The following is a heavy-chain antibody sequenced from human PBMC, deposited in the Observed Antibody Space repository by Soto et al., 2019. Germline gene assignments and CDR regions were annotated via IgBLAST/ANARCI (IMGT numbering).Heavy chain of an antibody. Sequence: SQTLSLTCAISGDSVSSNSAAWNWIRQSPSRGLEWLGRTYYRSKWYNDYAVSVKSRITINPDTSKNQFSLQLNSVTPEDTAVYYCARAIKNYDILTGYPTRDAFDIWGQGTMVTVSS. CDR3: ARAIKNYDILTGYPTRDAFDI. CDR1: GDSVSSNSAA. J-gene: IGHJ3*02. D-gene: IGHD3-9*01. V-gene: IGHV6-1*01. CDR2: TYYRSKWYN.